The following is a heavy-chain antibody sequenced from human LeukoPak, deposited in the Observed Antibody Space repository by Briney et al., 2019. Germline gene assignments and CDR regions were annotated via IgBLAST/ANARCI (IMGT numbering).Heavy chain of an antibody. D-gene: IGHD2-8*01. Sequence: PGGSLRLSCAASGFTASSNYMSWVRQAPGKGLEWVSVIYSDDRTYYADSVKGRFTISRHTSKKTLYLQMNSLRAEGTAVYYCAREVMAKRRAFDIWGQGTVVTVSS. CDR2: IYSDDRT. V-gene: IGHV3-53*04. J-gene: IGHJ3*02. CDR3: AREVMAKRRAFDI. CDR1: GFTASSNY.